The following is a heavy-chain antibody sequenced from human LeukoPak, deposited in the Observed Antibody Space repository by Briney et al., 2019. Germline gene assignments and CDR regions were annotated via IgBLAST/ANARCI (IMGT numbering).Heavy chain of an antibody. CDR1: GGTFSSYA. CDR2: IIPILGIA. J-gene: IGHJ6*02. CDR3: ARVETVGCSGGSCYNYYYYYGMDV. Sequence: GASVKVSCKASGGTFSSYAISWVRQAPGQGLEWMGRIIPILGIANYAQKFQGRVTITADKSTSTAYMELSSLRSEDTAVYYCARVETVGCSGGSCYNYYYYYGMDVWGQGTTVTVSS. D-gene: IGHD2-15*01. V-gene: IGHV1-69*04.